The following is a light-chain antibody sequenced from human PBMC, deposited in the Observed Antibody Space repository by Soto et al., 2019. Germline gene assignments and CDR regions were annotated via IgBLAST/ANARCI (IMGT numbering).Light chain of an antibody. CDR3: QQTSSAPFT. V-gene: IGKV1-39*01. CDR1: QNINTY. CDR2: DAA. Sequence: DIQMTQSPYSLSAAVGDRVTIACRASQNINTYLNWYQQKPGKAPKLLIFDAASLQYGVPSRFSGGGSRTDFTLTITSLQPEDFATYSCQQTSSAPFTFGPGTKVDIK. J-gene: IGKJ3*01.